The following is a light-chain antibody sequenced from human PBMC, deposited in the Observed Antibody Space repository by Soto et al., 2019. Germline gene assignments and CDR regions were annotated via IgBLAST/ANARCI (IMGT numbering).Light chain of an antibody. CDR2: GAS. CDR3: QQYNNWPLLT. J-gene: IGKJ4*01. CDR1: QSVSSSN. V-gene: IGKV3-15*01. Sequence: EILLTQSPGTLSLSRGEIATLXXRASQSVSSSNLAWYQQKPGQATRLXXYGASTRATGIPARFSGSGSGTEFTLTISSLQSEDFAVYYCQQYNNWPLLTFGGGTKVDIK.